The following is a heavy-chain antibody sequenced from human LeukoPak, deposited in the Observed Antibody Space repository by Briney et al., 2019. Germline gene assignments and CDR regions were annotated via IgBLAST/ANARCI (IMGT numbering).Heavy chain of an antibody. CDR2: IYSGGST. CDR3: ARISWNYGILTGYPPPGFDP. CDR1: GFTVSSNY. V-gene: IGHV3-53*01. J-gene: IGHJ5*02. D-gene: IGHD3-9*01. Sequence: GGSLRLSCAASGFTVSSNYMSWVRQAPGKGLEWVSVIYSGGSTYYADSVNGRFTISRDNSKNTLYLQMNSLRAEDTAVYYCARISWNYGILTGYPPPGFDPWGQGTLVTVSS.